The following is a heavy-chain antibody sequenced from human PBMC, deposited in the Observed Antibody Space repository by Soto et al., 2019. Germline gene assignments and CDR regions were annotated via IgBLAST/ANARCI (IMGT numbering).Heavy chain of an antibody. V-gene: IGHV1-2*02. CDR3: AKKVNSGPGSQYFDY. CDR2: INANNGGA. CDR1: GYTFTDYH. D-gene: IGHD3-10*01. Sequence: ASVEVSCKASGYTFTDYHIHWVRQAPGQGLEFMGWINANNGGAGSAQQFQGRVTVTRDTSITTVYMELSNLRAEDTAIYYCAKKVNSGPGSQYFDYWGQGTLVTVSS. J-gene: IGHJ4*02.